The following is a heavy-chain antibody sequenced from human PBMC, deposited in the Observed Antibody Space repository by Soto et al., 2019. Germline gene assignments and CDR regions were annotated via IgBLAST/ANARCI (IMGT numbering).Heavy chain of an antibody. V-gene: IGHV1-69*01. D-gene: IGHD2-15*01. J-gene: IGHJ6*02. CDR1: GGTFSSYA. CDR2: IIPIFGTA. Sequence: QVQLVQSGAEVKKPGSSVKVSCKAPGGTFSSYAISWVRQAPGQGLEWMGGIIPIFGTAKYAQKFQGRGTITADEYTSTGYMELSRLRSEDPAVYYCARSQGGSSSLDIYYYYYYGMDVWGQGTTVTVSS. CDR3: ARSQGGSSSLDIYYYYYYGMDV.